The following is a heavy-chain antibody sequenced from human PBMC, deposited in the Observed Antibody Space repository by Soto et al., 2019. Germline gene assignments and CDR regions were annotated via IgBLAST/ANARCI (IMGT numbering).Heavy chain of an antibody. V-gene: IGHV4-34*01. CDR1: GGSFSGYY. CDR2: INHSGST. CDR3: ARVAYIWGSYRPLDY. D-gene: IGHD3-16*02. J-gene: IGHJ4*02. Sequence: QVQLQQWGAGLLKPSETLSLTCAVYGGSFSGYYWSWIRQPPGKGLEWIGEINHSGSTNYNPSLQSRVTISVDTSKNQFSLKLSSVTAADTAVYYCARVAYIWGSYRPLDYWGQGTLVTVSS.